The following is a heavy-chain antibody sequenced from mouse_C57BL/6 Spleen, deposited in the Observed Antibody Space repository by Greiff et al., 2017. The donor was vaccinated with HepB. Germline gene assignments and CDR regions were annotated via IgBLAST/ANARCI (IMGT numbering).Heavy chain of an antibody. D-gene: IGHD1-1*01. J-gene: IGHJ2*01. CDR2: IHPNSGST. Sequence: QVQLQQPGAELVKPGASVKLSCKASGYTFTSYWMHWVKQRPGQGLEWIGMIHPNSGSTNYKEKFKSKATLTVDKSSSTAYMQLSSLTSEDSAVYYCARLGTTVVAHNDYWGKGTTLTVAS. CDR3: ARLGTTVVAHNDY. V-gene: IGHV1-64*01. CDR1: GYTFTSYW.